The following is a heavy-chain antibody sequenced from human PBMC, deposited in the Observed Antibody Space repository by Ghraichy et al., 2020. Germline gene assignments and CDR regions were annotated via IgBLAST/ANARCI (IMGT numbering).Heavy chain of an antibody. D-gene: IGHD3-22*01. CDR2: IYSGGST. CDR1: GFTVSSNY. Sequence: GGSLRLSCAASGFTVSSNYMSWVRQAPGKGLEWVSVIYSGGSTYYADSVKGRFTISRDNSKNTLYLQMNSLRAEDTAVYYCARDLDYYDSSGYYYDYYYYYMDVWGKGTTVTVSS. CDR3: ARDLDYYDSSGYYYDYYYYYMDV. J-gene: IGHJ6*03. V-gene: IGHV3-53*01.